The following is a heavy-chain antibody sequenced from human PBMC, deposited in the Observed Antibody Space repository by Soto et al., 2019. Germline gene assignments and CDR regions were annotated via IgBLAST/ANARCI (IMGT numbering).Heavy chain of an antibody. CDR3: ARDLGGCSGGSCRYNWFDP. D-gene: IGHD2-15*01. Sequence: QVQLVQSGAEVKKPGSSVKVSCKASGGTFSSYVISCVRQAPGQGPEWMGGIIPMYGTVNYAQKFQDRVTIIADTSTSTAYMELSSLRSEDTAVYYCARDLGGCSGGSCRYNWFDPWGQGTLVTVSS. V-gene: IGHV1-69*06. J-gene: IGHJ5*02. CDR1: GGTFSSYV. CDR2: IIPMYGTV.